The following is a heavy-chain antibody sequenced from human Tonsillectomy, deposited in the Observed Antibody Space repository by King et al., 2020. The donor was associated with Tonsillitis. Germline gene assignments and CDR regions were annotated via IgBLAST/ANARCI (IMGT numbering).Heavy chain of an antibody. J-gene: IGHJ1*01. CDR1: GFTFTESS. Sequence: VQLVESGGGLVKPGGSLRLSCAASGFTFTESSLNWVRQAAGKGLEWVSSISSSGDFKYYADSVKGRFTISRDNAKNSMSLQMHSLRADDTGIYFCARDRETGYGTGWYRPEYFQDWGQGTLVTVSS. V-gene: IGHV3-21*01. CDR3: ARDRETGYGTGWYRPEYFQD. CDR2: ISSSGDFK. D-gene: IGHD6-19*01.